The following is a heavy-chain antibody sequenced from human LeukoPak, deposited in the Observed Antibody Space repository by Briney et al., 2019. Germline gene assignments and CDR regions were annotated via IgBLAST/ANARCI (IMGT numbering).Heavy chain of an antibody. CDR3: VRYYDPPVGDAFDI. CDR1: GFTFSSHG. V-gene: IGHV3-23*01. D-gene: IGHD3-22*01. CDR2: ISIGGDTT. Sequence: GGSLRLSCAASGFTFSSHGMCWVRQAPGRGLEWVSSISIGGDTTYSDSVKGRFTISRDNAKNSLYLQLNSLRAEDTAVYYWVRYYDPPVGDAFDIWGAGTMVTVSS. J-gene: IGHJ3*02.